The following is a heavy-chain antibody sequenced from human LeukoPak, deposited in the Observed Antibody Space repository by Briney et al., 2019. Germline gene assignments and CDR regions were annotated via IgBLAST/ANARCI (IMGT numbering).Heavy chain of an antibody. CDR3: AADDLLEGY. CDR1: GFTFSNSA. D-gene: IGHD1-1*01. J-gene: IGHJ4*02. CDR2: IVVGSGNT. Sequence: GTSVKVSCKASGFTFSNSAMQWVRRARGQRLEWIGWIVVGSGNTNYAQKFQERVTITRDMSTSTAYMELSSLRSEDTAVYYCAADDLLEGYWGQGTLVTVSS. V-gene: IGHV1-58*02.